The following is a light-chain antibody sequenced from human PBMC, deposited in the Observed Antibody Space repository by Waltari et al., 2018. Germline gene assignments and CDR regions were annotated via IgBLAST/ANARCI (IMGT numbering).Light chain of an antibody. J-gene: IGLJ2*01. CDR2: DVN. CDR3: SSYRRSDIVV. CDR1: SSDVGGYNY. Sequence: QSALTQPASVSGSPGQSITISCTGTSSDVGGYNYVSWYQHHPGKAPKIMIYDVNARPSGVSNRFSGSKSGNTASLTISGLQAEDEADYYCSSYRRSDIVVFGGGTKLTVL. V-gene: IGLV2-14*03.